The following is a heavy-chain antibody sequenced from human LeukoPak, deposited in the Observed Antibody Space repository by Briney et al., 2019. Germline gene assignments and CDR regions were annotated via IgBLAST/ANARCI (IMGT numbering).Heavy chain of an antibody. Sequence: KSSETLSLTCAVSGGSISSGGYSWSWIRQPPGKGLEWIGFTYYSGSTNYNPSLKSRVTISVDTSKNHFSLKLRSVTAADTAVYYCARSGTGTTDDAFDIWGQGTMVTVSS. CDR3: ARSGTGTTDDAFDI. D-gene: IGHD1-1*01. V-gene: IGHV4-61*03. CDR2: TYYSGST. CDR1: GGSISSGGYS. J-gene: IGHJ3*02.